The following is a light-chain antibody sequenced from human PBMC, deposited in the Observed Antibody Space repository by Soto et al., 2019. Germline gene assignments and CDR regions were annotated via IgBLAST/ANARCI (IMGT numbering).Light chain of an antibody. CDR3: QQCATLPET. CDR2: GTS. Sequence: EIVLTESPGTLSLSPGKRATLSCRASQSISGNYLHWYQQKPGQAPRLFIFGTSSRATGLPDRFIGGGSGTDFTLTISILEPEDFAVYYCQQCATLPETFGQGTKVESK. CDR1: QSISGNY. V-gene: IGKV3-20*01. J-gene: IGKJ1*01.